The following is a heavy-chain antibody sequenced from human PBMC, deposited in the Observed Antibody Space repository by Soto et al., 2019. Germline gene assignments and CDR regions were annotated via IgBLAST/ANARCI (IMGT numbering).Heavy chain of an antibody. CDR2: IYHSGST. Sequence: TSENLCPTCNVANCSSSSGGSSWIWIPQPPGNGLELIGYIYHSGSTYYNPSLKSRVTISVDRYKNQFSLKLSSVTAADTAVYYCARVPGPWGQGTLVTVCS. CDR1: NCSSSSGGSS. V-gene: IGHV4-30-2*01. J-gene: IGHJ5*02. CDR3: ARVPGP.